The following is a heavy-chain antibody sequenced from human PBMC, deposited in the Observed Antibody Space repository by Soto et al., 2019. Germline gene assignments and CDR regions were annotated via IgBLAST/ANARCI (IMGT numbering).Heavy chain of an antibody. CDR1: GGTFSSYA. D-gene: IGHD2-2*01. V-gene: IGHV1-69*01. CDR2: IIPIFGTA. J-gene: IGHJ6*02. Sequence: QVQLVQSGAEVKKTGSSVKVSCKASGGTFSSYAISWVRQAPGQGLEWLGGIIPIFGTANYAQKFQGRVTITADESTSTGYMELSSLRSEDTAVYYCARERIVVVPAAEGYYYYGMDVWGQGTTVTVSS. CDR3: ARERIVVVPAAEGYYYYGMDV.